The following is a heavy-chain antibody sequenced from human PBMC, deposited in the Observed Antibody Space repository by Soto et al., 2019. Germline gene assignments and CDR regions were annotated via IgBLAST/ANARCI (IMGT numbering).Heavy chain of an antibody. Sequence: GGSLRLSCAASGFTFSSYAMSWVRQAPGKGLEWVSAISGRGGSTYYAESVKGRFTISRDNTKNTLYLQMNSLRADDTAVYYCAKGLGVVIINAFDIWGQGTMVTVSS. D-gene: IGHD3-3*01. V-gene: IGHV3-23*01. CDR3: AKGLGVVIINAFDI. CDR1: GFTFSSYA. J-gene: IGHJ3*02. CDR2: ISGRGGST.